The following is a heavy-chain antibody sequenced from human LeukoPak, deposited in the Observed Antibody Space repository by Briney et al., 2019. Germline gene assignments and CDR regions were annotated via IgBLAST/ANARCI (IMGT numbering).Heavy chain of an antibody. J-gene: IGHJ6*02. V-gene: IGHV3-7*03. CDR3: ARGGGLDV. CDR1: GFPFSSYW. CDR2: INHNGNVN. D-gene: IGHD3-16*01. Sequence: GGSLRLSCVASGFPFSSYWMTWIRQAPGKGLEWVASINHNGNVNYYVDSVKGRFTISRDNAKNSLYLQMSNLRAEDTAVYFCARGGGLDVWGQGATVTVSS.